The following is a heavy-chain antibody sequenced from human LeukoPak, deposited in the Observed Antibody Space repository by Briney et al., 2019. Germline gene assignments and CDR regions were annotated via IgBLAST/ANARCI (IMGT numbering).Heavy chain of an antibody. CDR2: ISWNSGSI. Sequence: GRSLRLSCAASGFTFDDYAMHWVRQAPGKGLEWVSGISWNSGSIGYADSVKGRFTISRDNAKNTLYVQMNSLRAEDTAVYYCARGAYGSGSYYNGVYWGQGTLVTVSS. D-gene: IGHD3-10*01. CDR3: ARGAYGSGSYYNGVY. J-gene: IGHJ4*02. CDR1: GFTFDDYA. V-gene: IGHV3-9*01.